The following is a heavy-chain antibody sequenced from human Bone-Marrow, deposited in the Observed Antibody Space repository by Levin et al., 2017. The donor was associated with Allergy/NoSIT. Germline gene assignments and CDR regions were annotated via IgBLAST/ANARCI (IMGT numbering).Heavy chain of an antibody. Sequence: PGGSLRLSCATSGFTFTTYYMNWVRQPPGKGLEWVANIAPDGGEKLYVDSVKGRFAISRDNVKNSFSLQMNNLRPEDTAVYYCARDGGGADGWGQGTTVTVSS. CDR3: ARDGGGADG. J-gene: IGHJ6*02. CDR1: GFTFTTYY. V-gene: IGHV3-7*01. CDR2: IAPDGGEK. D-gene: IGHD4-23*01.